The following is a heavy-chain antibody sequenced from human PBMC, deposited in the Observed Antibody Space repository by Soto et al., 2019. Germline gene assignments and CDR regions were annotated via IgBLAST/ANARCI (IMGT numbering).Heavy chain of an antibody. CDR3: ARRGDSGYDWPFDY. CDR2: ISAYNGNT. CDR1: GYTFTSYG. V-gene: IGHV1-18*01. Sequence: GASVKVSCKASGYTFTSYGISWVRQAPGQGLEWMGWISAYNGNTNYAQKLQGRVTMTTDPPTSTAYMELRSLRSDDTAVYYCARRGDSGYDWPFDYWGQGTLVTVSS. J-gene: IGHJ4*02. D-gene: IGHD5-12*01.